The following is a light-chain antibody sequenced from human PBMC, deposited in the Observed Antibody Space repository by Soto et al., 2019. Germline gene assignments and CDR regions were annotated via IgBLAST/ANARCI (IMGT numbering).Light chain of an antibody. CDR3: IQFSHFPRT. CDR2: QVS. Sequence: VLTQSPLSSPVTLGQPASISCRSSQSLVYSDGNTYLSWLQQRPGQPPRLLIYQVSNRFSGVPDRFSGSGAGTDFILKNSRVEAEYVGVYSCIQFSHFPRTFGQGTKVEIK. V-gene: IGKV2-24*01. CDR1: QSLVYSDGNTY. J-gene: IGKJ1*01.